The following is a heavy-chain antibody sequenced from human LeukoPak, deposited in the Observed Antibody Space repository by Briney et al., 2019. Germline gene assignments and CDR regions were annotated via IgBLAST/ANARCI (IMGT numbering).Heavy chain of an antibody. CDR2: IIPIFGTA. Sequence: ASVKVSCKASGGTFSSYAISWVRQAPGQGLEWMGGIIPIFGTANYAQKFQGRVTITADESTSTAYMELSSLRSEDTAVYYCAAPELERLSNDWFDPWGQGTLVTVSS. CDR3: AAPELERLSNDWFDP. V-gene: IGHV1-69*13. J-gene: IGHJ5*02. CDR1: GGTFSSYA. D-gene: IGHD2-8*01.